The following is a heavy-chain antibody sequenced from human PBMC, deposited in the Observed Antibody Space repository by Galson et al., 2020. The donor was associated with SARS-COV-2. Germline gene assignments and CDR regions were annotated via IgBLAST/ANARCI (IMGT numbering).Heavy chain of an antibody. CDR2: INYSGST. D-gene: IGHD1-7*01. CDR1: GGSFSGYY. J-gene: IGHJ6*02. Sequence: ETSETLSLTCAVYGGSFSGYYWSWIRQPPGKGLEWIGEINYSGSTNYNPSLKSRVTISVDTSKNQFSLKLSSVTAADTAVYYCARGRVWNYGLGYYYYYGMDVWGQGTTVTVSS. CDR3: ARGRVWNYGLGYYYYYGMDV. V-gene: IGHV4-34*01.